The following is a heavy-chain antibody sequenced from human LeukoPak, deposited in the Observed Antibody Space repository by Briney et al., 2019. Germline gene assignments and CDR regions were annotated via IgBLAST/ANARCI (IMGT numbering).Heavy chain of an antibody. J-gene: IGHJ6*02. Sequence: GGSLRLSCAASGFTFSSYAMSWVRQAPGKGLEWVSAISGSGGSTYYADSVKGRFTISRDNSKNTLYLQMNSLRAEDTAVYYCANTAPTVRERIYGVDVWGQGTTVTVSS. CDR1: GFTFSSYA. CDR3: ANTAPTVRERIYGVDV. CDR2: ISGSGGST. D-gene: IGHD4-17*01. V-gene: IGHV3-23*01.